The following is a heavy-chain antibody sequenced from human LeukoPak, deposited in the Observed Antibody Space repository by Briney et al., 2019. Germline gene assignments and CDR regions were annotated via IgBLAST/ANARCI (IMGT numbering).Heavy chain of an antibody. V-gene: IGHV3-33*01. J-gene: IGHJ4*02. CDR3: ARDLSFGSLDF. CDR1: GFILSTHG. D-gene: IGHD1-26*01. Sequence: TGVSLRLPCAASGFILSTHGVHWLRQAPGKGLEWVAGMWYDGMREDYADDLKGRFTIPRDMCKNTLNLQEMSLRVEDTAMFYCARDLSFGSLDFRGQGTLVTVSS. CDR2: MWYDGMRE.